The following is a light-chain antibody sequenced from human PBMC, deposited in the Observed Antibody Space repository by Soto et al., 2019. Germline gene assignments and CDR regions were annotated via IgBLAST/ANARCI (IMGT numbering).Light chain of an antibody. Sequence: EVVLTQSPATLSLSPGATATLSCGASQSVSSSLAWYQQKPGQAPRLLIYDASSRATGIPARFSGSGSGTDFALTISSLEPEDFEVYYCHHRGNGITFGQGTRLEIK. CDR1: QSVSSS. CDR2: DAS. J-gene: IGKJ5*01. V-gene: IGKV3-11*01. CDR3: HHRGNGIT.